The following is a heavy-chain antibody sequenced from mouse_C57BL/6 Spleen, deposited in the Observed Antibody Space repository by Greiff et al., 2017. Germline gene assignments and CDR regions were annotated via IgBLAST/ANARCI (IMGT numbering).Heavy chain of an antibody. J-gene: IGHJ4*01. Sequence: VKLLESGAELVKPGASVKISCKASGYAFSSYWMNWVKQRPGKGLEWIGQIYPGDGDTNYNGKFKGKATLTADKSSSTAYMQLSSLTSEDSAVYFCARDYGRRAMDYWGQGTSVTVSS. CDR1: GYAFSSYW. CDR2: IYPGDGDT. D-gene: IGHD1-1*01. CDR3: ARDYGRRAMDY. V-gene: IGHV1-80*01.